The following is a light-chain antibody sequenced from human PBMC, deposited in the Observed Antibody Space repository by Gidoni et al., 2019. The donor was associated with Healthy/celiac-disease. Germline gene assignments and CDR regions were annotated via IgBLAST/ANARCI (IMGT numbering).Light chain of an antibody. CDR2: KVS. Sequence: QSALTQPASVSGSPGPPITISCTGTRSDVGGDNYVSLYQQHPGKAPKLMIYKVSNRPAGGSNRVSGSKSGNTASLTISGLQAEDEADYYCSSYTSSSSWVFGGGTKLTVL. CDR1: RSDVGGDNY. V-gene: IGLV2-14*01. CDR3: SSYTSSSSWV. J-gene: IGLJ3*02.